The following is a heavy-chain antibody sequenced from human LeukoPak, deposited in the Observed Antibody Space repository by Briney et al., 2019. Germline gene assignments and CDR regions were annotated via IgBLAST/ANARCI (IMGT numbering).Heavy chain of an antibody. V-gene: IGHV3-21*01. CDR2: ITGSRNYI. CDR3: ARVSDYGDYYFTY. J-gene: IGHJ4*02. D-gene: IGHD4-17*01. Sequence: GGSLRLSCAASGFTFSDAWMNWVRQAPGKGLEWVSSITGSRNYIYYADSVKGRFTISRDNAKNSLYLQMNSLRAEDTAVYYCARVSDYGDYYFTYWGQGTLVTVSS. CDR1: GFTFSDAW.